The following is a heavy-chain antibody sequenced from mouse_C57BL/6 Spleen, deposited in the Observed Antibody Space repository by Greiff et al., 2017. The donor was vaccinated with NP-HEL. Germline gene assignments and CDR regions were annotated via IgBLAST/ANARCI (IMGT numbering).Heavy chain of an antibody. CDR2: IYPGDGDT. Sequence: VQLQQSGPELVKPGASVKISCKASGYAFSSSWMNWVKQRPGKGLEWIGRIYPGDGDTNYNGKFKGKATLTADKSSITAYMQLSSLTSEDSAVYFCARDYYGSSYDWYFDVWGTGTTVTVSS. V-gene: IGHV1-82*01. D-gene: IGHD1-1*01. CDR3: ARDYYGSSYDWYFDV. CDR1: GYAFSSSW. J-gene: IGHJ1*03.